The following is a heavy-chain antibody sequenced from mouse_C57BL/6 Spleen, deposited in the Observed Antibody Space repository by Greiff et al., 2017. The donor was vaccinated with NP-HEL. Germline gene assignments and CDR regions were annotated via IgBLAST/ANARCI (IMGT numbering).Heavy chain of an antibody. D-gene: IGHD2-10*01. V-gene: IGHV1-52*01. Sequence: QVQLQQPGAELVRPGSSVKLSCKASGYTFTSYWMHWVKQRPIQGLEWIGNIDPSDSETHYNQKFKDKATLTVDKSSSTAYMQLSSLTSEDSAVYYCAKWSYYVGYFDVWGTGTTVTVSS. CDR2: IDPSDSET. CDR3: AKWSYYVGYFDV. J-gene: IGHJ1*03. CDR1: GYTFTSYW.